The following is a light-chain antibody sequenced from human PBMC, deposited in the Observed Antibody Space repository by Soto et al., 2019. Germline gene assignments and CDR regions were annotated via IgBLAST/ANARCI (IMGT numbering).Light chain of an antibody. V-gene: IGKV3-20*01. CDR3: QQYGGSPGT. Sequence: VLTQSPGTLSLSPGERATLSCRTSQSVSSNQLAWYQQKPGQAPRLLIYGASSRTTGIPDRFSGSGSGTNFTLTISRLETEDFAVYYCQQYGGSPGTFGQGTKVDIK. J-gene: IGKJ1*01. CDR2: GAS. CDR1: QSVSSNQ.